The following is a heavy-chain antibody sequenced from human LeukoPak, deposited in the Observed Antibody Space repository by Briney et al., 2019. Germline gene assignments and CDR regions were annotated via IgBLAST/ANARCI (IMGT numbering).Heavy chain of an antibody. V-gene: IGHV4-61*02. CDR2: IYTSGSS. D-gene: IGHD1-26*01. J-gene: IGHJ3*02. CDR3: ARAPLSGTYYTDAFIS. Sequence: PSETLSLTCTVSGGSISSGNYYWSWIRQPAGKGLEWIGRIYTSGSSNYNPSLRSRVTISVDTSKNQFSLTLTSVTAADTAVYFCARAPLSGTYYTDAFISGAKGQWSPSPQ. CDR1: GGSISSGNYY.